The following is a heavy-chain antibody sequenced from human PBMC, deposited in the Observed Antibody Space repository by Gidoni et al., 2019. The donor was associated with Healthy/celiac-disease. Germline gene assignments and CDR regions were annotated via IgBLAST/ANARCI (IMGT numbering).Heavy chain of an antibody. Sequence: EVQLVESGGGLVKPGGSLRLSCAAYGFTFSNAWMSWVRQAPGKGLEWVGRIKSKTDGGTTDYAAPVKGRFTISRDDSKNTLYLQMNSLKTEDTAVYYCTTAAPFTMIVVVADAFDIWGQGTMVTVSS. J-gene: IGHJ3*02. CDR3: TTAAPFTMIVVVADAFDI. CDR1: GFTFSNAW. V-gene: IGHV3-15*01. CDR2: IKSKTDGGTT. D-gene: IGHD3-22*01.